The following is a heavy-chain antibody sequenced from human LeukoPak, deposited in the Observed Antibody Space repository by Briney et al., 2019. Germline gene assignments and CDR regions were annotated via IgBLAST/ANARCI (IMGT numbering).Heavy chain of an antibody. D-gene: IGHD6-13*01. CDR2: TYYRSKWYN. V-gene: IGHV6-1*01. CDR3: ASHSSWRSYYFDY. J-gene: IGHJ4*02. Sequence: SQTLSLTCAISGDSVSSNNAAWNWIRQSPSRGLEWLGRTYYRSKWYNDYAVSVQSRITINPDTSKNQFSLQLNSVTPEDTAVYYCASHSSWRSYYFDYWGQGTLVTVSS. CDR1: GDSVSSNNAA.